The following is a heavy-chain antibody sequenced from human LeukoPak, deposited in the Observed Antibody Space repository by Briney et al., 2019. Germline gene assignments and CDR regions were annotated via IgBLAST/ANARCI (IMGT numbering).Heavy chain of an antibody. CDR1: GYTFTGYY. D-gene: IGHD6-6*01. J-gene: IGHJ4*02. CDR2: INPNSGGT. V-gene: IGHV1-2*02. Sequence: ASVKVSCEASGYTFTGYYMHWVRQAPGQGLECMGWINPNSGGTNYAQKFQGRVTVTRDTSISTAYMELSRLRSDDTAVYYCARDGPSIEYSSSNVDYWGQGTLVTVSS. CDR3: ARDGPSIEYSSSNVDY.